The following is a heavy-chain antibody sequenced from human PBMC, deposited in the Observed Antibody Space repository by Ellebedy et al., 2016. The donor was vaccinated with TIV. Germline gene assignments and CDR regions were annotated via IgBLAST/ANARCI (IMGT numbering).Heavy chain of an antibody. J-gene: IGHJ6*03. CDR3: ASLYMVGEQLVLKFHYMDV. Sequence: GGSLRLSXAASGFTFSNYALHWVRQAPGKGLEWVALISYDGTNKYYADSVKGRFTISRDNSKSTLYPQMNSLRAEDTAVYYCASLYMVGEQLVLKFHYMDVWGKGTTVTVSS. D-gene: IGHD6-6*01. CDR2: ISYDGTNK. V-gene: IGHV3-30-3*01. CDR1: GFTFSNYA.